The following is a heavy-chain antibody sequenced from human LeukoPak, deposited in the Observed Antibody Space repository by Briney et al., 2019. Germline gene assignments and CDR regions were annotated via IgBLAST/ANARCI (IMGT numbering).Heavy chain of an antibody. CDR1: GVTFSSYA. Sequence: PGGSLRLSCAASGVTFSSYAMSWVRQAPGKGLEWVSATSGSGGSTYYADSVKGRFTISRDNSKNTLYLQMNSLRAEDTAVYYCAKTLSPYYYDSSGYYSGFDYWGQGTLVTVSS. CDR3: AKTLSPYYYDSSGYYSGFDY. CDR2: TSGSGGST. J-gene: IGHJ4*02. V-gene: IGHV3-23*01. D-gene: IGHD3-22*01.